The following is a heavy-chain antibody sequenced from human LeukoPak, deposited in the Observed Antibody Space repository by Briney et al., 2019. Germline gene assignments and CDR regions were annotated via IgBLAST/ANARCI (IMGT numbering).Heavy chain of an antibody. Sequence: SETLSLTCTVSGGSITSYYWSWFRQPPGKGLEFIWYILYTGSTNYNPSLKSRVTISVDTSKNQFTLKLSSVTAADTAVYYCAKWTEGGAFDSWGQGTMLIVSS. CDR1: GGSITSYY. V-gene: IGHV4-59*01. CDR3: AKWTEGGAFDS. D-gene: IGHD1-26*01. CDR2: ILYTGST. J-gene: IGHJ3*01.